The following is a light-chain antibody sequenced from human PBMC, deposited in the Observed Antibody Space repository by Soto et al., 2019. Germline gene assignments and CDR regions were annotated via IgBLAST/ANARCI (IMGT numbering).Light chain of an antibody. CDR1: QSISNSY. Sequence: EIVLTQSPGTLSFSPGERAPLSCRASQSISNSYLAWHQQKPGQAPRLLIYGASNRATGIPDRFSGSGSGTDFTLTINRLEPEDFAVYYCQQYGTSPRTFGQGTRVEIK. CDR2: GAS. J-gene: IGKJ1*01. V-gene: IGKV3-20*01. CDR3: QQYGTSPRT.